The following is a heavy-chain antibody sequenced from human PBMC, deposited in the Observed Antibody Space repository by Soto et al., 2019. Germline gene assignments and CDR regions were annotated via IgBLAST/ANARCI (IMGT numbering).Heavy chain of an antibody. J-gene: IGHJ6*02. CDR3: ARDLFYSDCEAGGMDV. V-gene: IGHV5-51*01. CDR1: GYSFTNYW. CDR2: IYPGDSDT. D-gene: IGHD2-21*02. Sequence: PGESLKISCKCSGYSFTNYWIGWVRQMPGKGLEWMGIIYPGDSDTRYSPSFQGQVTISADKSISTTYLQWRSLKASDTAMYYCARDLFYSDCEAGGMDVWGQGTTVTVSS.